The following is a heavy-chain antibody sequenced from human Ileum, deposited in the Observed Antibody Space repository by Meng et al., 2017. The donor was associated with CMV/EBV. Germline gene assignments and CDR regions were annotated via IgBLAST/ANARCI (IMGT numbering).Heavy chain of an antibody. V-gene: IGHV3-21*06. CDR1: GFTFSSYS. CDR2: IGSSGSGI. J-gene: IGHJ4*02. D-gene: IGHD1-1*01. Sequence: GGSLRLSCAASGFTFSSYSMDWLRQAPGKGLEWVASIGSSGSGIYYSESLKGRFTISRDNAKNSLFLQINNLRAEDTAVYYCARDRLEGDYSGPGYWGQGTLVTVSS. CDR3: ARDRLEGDYSGPGY.